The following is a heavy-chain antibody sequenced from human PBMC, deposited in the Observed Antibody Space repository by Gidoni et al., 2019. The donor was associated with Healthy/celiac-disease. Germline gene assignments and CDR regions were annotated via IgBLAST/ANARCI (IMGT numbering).Heavy chain of an antibody. V-gene: IGHV1-18*04. CDR1: GDTFTSYG. J-gene: IGHJ4*02. D-gene: IGHD6-13*01. CDR3: ARDGLRLAAAGTRLNDY. CDR2: ISAYNGNT. Sequence: QVQLVQYGAEVKKPGASVKVSCKADGDTFTSYGISWVRQAPGQGLEWMGWISAYNGNTNYAQKLQGRVTMTTDTSTSTAYMELRSLRSDDTAVYYCARDGLRLAAAGTRLNDYWGQGTLVTVSS.